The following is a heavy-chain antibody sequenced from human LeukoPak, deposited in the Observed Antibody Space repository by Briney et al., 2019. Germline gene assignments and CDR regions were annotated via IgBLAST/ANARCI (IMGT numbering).Heavy chain of an antibody. CDR1: GFTFSSYA. Sequence: GGSLRLSCAASGFTFSSYAMSWGRQAPGKGLEWISAIDGGGDSTYYADSVKGRFTVSRGNSKNTLSLQMNSLSGEDTAVYYCAKGPRFGYDSSGFFDYWGHGALVTVSS. CDR3: AKGPRFGYDSSGFFDY. V-gene: IGHV3-23*01. D-gene: IGHD3-22*01. CDR2: IDGGGDST. J-gene: IGHJ4*01.